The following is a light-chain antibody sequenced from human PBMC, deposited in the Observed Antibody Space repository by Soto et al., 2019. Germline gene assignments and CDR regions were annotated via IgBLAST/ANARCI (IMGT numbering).Light chain of an antibody. Sequence: EIVLTQSPGALSLSPGERATLSCRVSQSVSDTHVAWYQQRPGQAPRLLIYDASRRDIGVPDRFIGSGSATDFTLTISGLEPEDFAVYFCHQYGTSPQTFGQGTKVEIK. V-gene: IGKV3-20*01. J-gene: IGKJ1*01. CDR1: QSVSDTH. CDR2: DAS. CDR3: HQYGTSPQT.